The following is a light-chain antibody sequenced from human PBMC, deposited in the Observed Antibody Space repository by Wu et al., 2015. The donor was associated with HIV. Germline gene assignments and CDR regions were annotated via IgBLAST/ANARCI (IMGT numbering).Light chain of an antibody. CDR2: GAS. J-gene: IGKJ4*01. V-gene: IGKV3-11*01. Sequence: EIVLTQFPATLSLSPGERATLSCRASQSVASFLAWYQQKPGQAPRLLIYGASNRATGIPARFSGSGSGTDFTLTISSLEPEDFAVYYCQQRSNWPLTFGGGTKVEIK. CDR3: QQRSNWPLT. CDR1: QSVASF.